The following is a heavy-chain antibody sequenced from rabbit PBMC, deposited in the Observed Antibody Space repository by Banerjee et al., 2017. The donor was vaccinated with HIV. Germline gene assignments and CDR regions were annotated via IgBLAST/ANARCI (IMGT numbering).Heavy chain of an antibody. J-gene: IGHJ6*01. CDR2: IYTGSTGST. CDR3: ARRSSSGAYDF. Sequence: QEQLVESGGGLVQPEGSLTLTCTASGFSFSSSTYMCWVRQAPGKGLEWIACIYTGSTGSTYYASWAKGRFTISKTSSTTVTLQMTSLTAADTATYFCARRSSSGAYDFWGPGTLVTVS. CDR1: GFSFSSSTY. V-gene: IGHV1S45*01. D-gene: IGHD1-1*01.